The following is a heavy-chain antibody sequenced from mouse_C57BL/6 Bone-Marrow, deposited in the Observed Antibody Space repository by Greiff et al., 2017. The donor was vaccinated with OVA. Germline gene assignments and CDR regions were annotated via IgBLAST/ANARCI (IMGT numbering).Heavy chain of an antibody. CDR2: IWSGGST. V-gene: IGHV2-4*01. Sequence: VKLVESGPGLVQPSQSLSITCTVSGFSLTSYGVHWVRQPPGKGLEWLGVIWSGGSTDYNAAFISRLSISKDNSKSQVFFKMNSLQADDTAIYYCAKSWLLRNWYFDVWGTGTTVTVSS. J-gene: IGHJ1*03. CDR3: AKSWLLRNWYFDV. CDR1: GFSLTSYG. D-gene: IGHD2-3*01.